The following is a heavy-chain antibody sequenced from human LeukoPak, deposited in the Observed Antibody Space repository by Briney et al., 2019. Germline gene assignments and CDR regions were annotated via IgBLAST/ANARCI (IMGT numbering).Heavy chain of an antibody. CDR2: ISSSGSTI. Sequence: PGGSLRLSCAASGFTFSSYEMNWVRQAPGKGLEWVSSISSSGSTIYYADSVRGRFTISRDNAKNSLYLQMNSLRAEDTAVYYCARERRPLSSGWYDDYWGQGTLVTVSS. J-gene: IGHJ4*02. CDR1: GFTFSSYE. D-gene: IGHD6-19*01. V-gene: IGHV3-48*03. CDR3: ARERRPLSSGWYDDY.